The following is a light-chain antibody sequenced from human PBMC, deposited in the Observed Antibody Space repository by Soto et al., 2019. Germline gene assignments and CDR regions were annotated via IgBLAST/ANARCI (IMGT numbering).Light chain of an antibody. J-gene: IGKJ1*01. CDR3: HQFDRSLPSWT. CDR2: GAS. V-gene: IGKV3-20*01. Sequence: ETVLTQSPGTLSLSPGERATLSCRASQSVSSNYLAWYQHSPGQAPRLLIYGASTMATGIPDRFSGSGSGTAFTLTISGLEREDFAVYYCHQFDRSLPSWTFGQGTKVE. CDR1: QSVSSNY.